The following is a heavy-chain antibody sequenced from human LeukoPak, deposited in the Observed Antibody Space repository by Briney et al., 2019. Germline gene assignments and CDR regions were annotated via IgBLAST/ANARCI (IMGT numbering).Heavy chain of an antibody. CDR2: IILILGIA. CDR1: GGTFSSFG. D-gene: IGHD3-9*01. J-gene: IGHJ4*02. Sequence: SVKVSCKASGGTFSSFGISWVRQAPGQGLEWMGRIILILGIANYAQKFQSRVTITADKSTSTAYMELSSLRSEDTAVYYCARVSDMYYLDVWGQGTLVTVSS. V-gene: IGHV1-69*04. CDR3: ARVSDMYYLDV.